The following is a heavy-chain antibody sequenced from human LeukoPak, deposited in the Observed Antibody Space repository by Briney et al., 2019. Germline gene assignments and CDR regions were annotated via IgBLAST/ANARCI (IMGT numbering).Heavy chain of an antibody. CDR3: AKDFYYGSGSYIYYYYGMGV. CDR1: GFTFSSYG. D-gene: IGHD3-10*01. CDR2: ISYDGSNK. Sequence: SGGSLRLSCAASGFTFSSYGMHWVRQAPGKGLEWVAVISYDGSNKYYADSVKGRFAITRDNSKNTLYLQMNSLRAEDTAVYYCAKDFYYGSGSYIYYYYGMGVWGQGTTVTVSS. J-gene: IGHJ6*02. V-gene: IGHV3-30*18.